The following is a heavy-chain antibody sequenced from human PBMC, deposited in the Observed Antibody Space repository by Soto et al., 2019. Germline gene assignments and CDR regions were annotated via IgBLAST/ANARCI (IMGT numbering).Heavy chain of an antibody. D-gene: IGHD3-16*01. J-gene: IGHJ6*02. CDR2: IYGSVST. CDR1: GGSISTYY. Sequence: QVQLQESGPGLVKPSETLSLTCTVSGGSISTYYWNWIRQTPGKGLEYIGYIYGSVSTNYNTSLKSRVTISVDTSKNQLSLNLNSVTSADTAVYFCARMRGNSYSYVYGMAVWGQGTTVTVSS. V-gene: IGHV4-59*01. CDR3: ARMRGNSYSYVYGMAV.